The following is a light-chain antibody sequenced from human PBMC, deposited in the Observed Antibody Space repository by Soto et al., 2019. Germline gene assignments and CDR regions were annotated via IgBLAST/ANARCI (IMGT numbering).Light chain of an antibody. CDR3: GTRDSSRMGYG. Sequence: QSVLTQPPSVSAAPGQRVTISCSGSNSNIGNNYVSWYQQLPGTAPKLLIYDNNKRPSGIPDRFSGSKSGTSATLDITGLQTGDEADYYCGTRDSSRMGYGFGNGNKVT. V-gene: IGLV1-51*01. J-gene: IGLJ1*01. CDR1: NSNIGNNY. CDR2: DNN.